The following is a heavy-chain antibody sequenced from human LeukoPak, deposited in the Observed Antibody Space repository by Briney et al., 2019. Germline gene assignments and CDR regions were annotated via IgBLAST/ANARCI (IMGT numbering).Heavy chain of an antibody. D-gene: IGHD1-26*01. CDR3: ARERQGRRYYDGKESFDY. J-gene: IGHJ4*02. CDR1: AFTLRNSW. Sequence: GGSLRLSCVASAFTLRNSWRSWVRQVPGKGLEWVANIEQDGREKNYVESVKGRFTISRDNGKYSLYLEMNSLRAEDTAVYLCARERQGRRYYDGKESFDYWGQGTLVTVSS. V-gene: IGHV3-7*01. CDR2: IEQDGREK.